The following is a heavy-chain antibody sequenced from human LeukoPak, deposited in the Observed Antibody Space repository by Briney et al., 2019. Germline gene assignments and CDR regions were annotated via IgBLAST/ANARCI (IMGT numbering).Heavy chain of an antibody. CDR1: GITLSNYS. CDR2: ISSSSSYI. J-gene: IGHJ4*02. Sequence: GSLRLPWSTPGITLSNYSLKWVRQAPREGLEWVSSISSSSSYIYYADSVKGRFTISRDNAKNSLYLQMNSLRAEDTAVYYCARDSAPLTFDYWGQGTLVTVSS. D-gene: IGHD4/OR15-4a*01. V-gene: IGHV3-21*01. CDR3: ARDSAPLTFDY.